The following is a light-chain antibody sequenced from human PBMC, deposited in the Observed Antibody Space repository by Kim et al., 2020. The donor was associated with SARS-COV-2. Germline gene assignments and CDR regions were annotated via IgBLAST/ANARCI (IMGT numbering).Light chain of an antibody. CDR3: RQSYTTPRS. Sequence: DIQMTQSPSSLSASVGDRVTISCRASQTVSKYLNWYQQKPGRAPNLLIYAASTLQSGVPSRFSGTGSGTSFTLTINGLQPEDFATYYCRQSYTTPRSFCQGTKVDFK. V-gene: IGKV1-39*01. J-gene: IGKJ1*01. CDR1: QTVSKY. CDR2: AAS.